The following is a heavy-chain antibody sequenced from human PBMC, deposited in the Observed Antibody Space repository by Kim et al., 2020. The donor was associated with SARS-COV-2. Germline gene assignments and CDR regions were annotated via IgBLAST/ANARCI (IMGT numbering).Heavy chain of an antibody. D-gene: IGHD3-16*01. Sequence: SETLSLTCTVSGGSISSSSYYWGWIRQPPGKGLEWIGSIYYSGSTYYNPSLKSRVTISVDTSKNQFSPKLSSVTAADTAVYYCARLEGGRGLRLTGGWYFDLWGRGTLVTVSS. CDR3: ARLEGGRGLRLTGGWYFDL. CDR2: IYYSGST. CDR1: GGSISSSSYY. J-gene: IGHJ2*01. V-gene: IGHV4-39*01.